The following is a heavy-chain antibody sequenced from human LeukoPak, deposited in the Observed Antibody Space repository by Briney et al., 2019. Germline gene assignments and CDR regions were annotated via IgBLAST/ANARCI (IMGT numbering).Heavy chain of an antibody. D-gene: IGHD2/OR15-2a*01. CDR3: AKVTTIVGIDY. J-gene: IGHJ4*02. Sequence: GGSLRLSCAASGFTFSSYGMHWVRQAPGKGLEWVAVISYDGSNRYYADSVKGRFTISRDNSKNTLYLQMNSLRAEDTAVYYCAKVTTIVGIDYWGQGTLVTVSS. CDR2: ISYDGSNR. V-gene: IGHV3-30*18. CDR1: GFTFSSYG.